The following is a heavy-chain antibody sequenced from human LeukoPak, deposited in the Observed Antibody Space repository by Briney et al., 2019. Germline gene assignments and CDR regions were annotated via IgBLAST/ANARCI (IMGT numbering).Heavy chain of an antibody. CDR3: ARDGAVVPAAKGYYYMDV. D-gene: IGHD2-2*01. CDR2: IYYSGST. J-gene: IGHJ6*03. V-gene: IGHV4-59*01. CDR1: GGSISSYY. Sequence: SETLSLTCTVSGGSISSYYWSWIRQPPGKGLEWIGYIYYSGSTNYNPSLKSRVTISVDTSKNQFSLKLSSVTAADAAVYYCARDGAVVPAAKGYYYMDVWGKGTTVTVSS.